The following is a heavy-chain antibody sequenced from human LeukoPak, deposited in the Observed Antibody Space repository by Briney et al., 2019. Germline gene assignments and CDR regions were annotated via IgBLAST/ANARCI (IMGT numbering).Heavy chain of an antibody. Sequence: GGSLRLSCAASGLTVSSKDMSWVRQAPGKGLEWVSVIYSGGSTYYADSVKGRFTISRDNSKNTLYLQMNSLRAEDTAVYYCATLARSAFDIWGQGTMVTVSS. J-gene: IGHJ3*02. D-gene: IGHD5-12*01. CDR1: GLTVSSKD. V-gene: IGHV3-53*01. CDR3: ATLARSAFDI. CDR2: IYSGGST.